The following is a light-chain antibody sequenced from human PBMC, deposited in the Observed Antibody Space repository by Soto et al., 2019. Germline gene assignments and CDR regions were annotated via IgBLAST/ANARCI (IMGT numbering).Light chain of an antibody. J-gene: IGKJ3*01. CDR2: GAS. CDR1: QSVSSSY. Sequence: EIVLTQSPGTLSLSPGERATLSCRASQSVSSSYLAWYQQKPGQAPRLLIYGASSRATGIPDRFSGSGSGTDFCVSICRLDPEEFTGYYCQEHGILPLFGAGPSVDNK. V-gene: IGKV3-20*01. CDR3: QEHGILPL.